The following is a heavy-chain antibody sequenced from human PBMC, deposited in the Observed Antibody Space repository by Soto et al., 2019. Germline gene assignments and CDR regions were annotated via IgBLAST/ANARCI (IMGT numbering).Heavy chain of an antibody. Sequence: QVQLQESGPGLVKPSETLSLTCTVSGGSFSNYFWSWIRQPPGKGLEWIGYILHSGSTIYNPSPKSRVTISVDTSKVQPYQWLRSVTSEDTAVYYCATSGTGTVSLFYYYGLDVWGQGTTVTVSS. D-gene: IGHD1-1*01. CDR3: ATSGTGTVSLFYYYGLDV. V-gene: IGHV4-59*01. J-gene: IGHJ6*02. CDR1: GGSFSNYF. CDR2: ILHSGST.